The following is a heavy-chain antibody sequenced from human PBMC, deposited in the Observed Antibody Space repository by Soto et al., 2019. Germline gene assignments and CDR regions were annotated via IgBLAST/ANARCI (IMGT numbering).Heavy chain of an antibody. D-gene: IGHD2-2*02. Sequence: GESLKISCKGSGYRFTSYWIGWVRQMPGKGLEWMGIIYLGDSNTRYSPSFQGQVTISADKSISTAYLQWSSLKASDTAIYYCARQEYCSSTSCYTVDSWGQGTLVTVSS. V-gene: IGHV5-51*01. CDR2: IYLGDSNT. CDR3: ARQEYCSSTSCYTVDS. CDR1: GYRFTSYW. J-gene: IGHJ4*02.